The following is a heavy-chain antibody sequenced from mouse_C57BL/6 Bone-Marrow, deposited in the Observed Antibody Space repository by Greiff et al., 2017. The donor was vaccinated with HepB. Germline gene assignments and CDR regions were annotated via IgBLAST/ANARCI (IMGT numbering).Heavy chain of an antibody. CDR3: ARKYYGSSCEDWYFDV. CDR2: INPYNGDT. V-gene: IGHV1-20*01. Sequence: LVEPGDSVKISCKASGYSFTGYFMNWVMQSHGKSLEWIGRINPYNGDTFYNQKFKGKATLTVDKSSSTAHMEPRSLTSEDSAVYYGARKYYGSSCEDWYFDVWGTGTTVTVSS. CDR1: GYSFTGYF. J-gene: IGHJ1*03. D-gene: IGHD1-1*01.